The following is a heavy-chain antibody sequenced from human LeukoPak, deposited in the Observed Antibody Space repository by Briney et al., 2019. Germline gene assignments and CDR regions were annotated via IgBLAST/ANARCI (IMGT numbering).Heavy chain of an antibody. CDR1: GFTFSDHY. Sequence: GGSLRLSCAASGFTFSDHYMDWVRQAPGKGLEWVGRIRNKANSYTTQYAASVKGRFTISRDDSKNSLYLQMNSLKTEDTAVYYCARDTVVGLDYWGQGTLVTVSS. CDR2: IRNKANSYTT. D-gene: IGHD1-26*01. V-gene: IGHV3-72*01. CDR3: ARDTVVGLDY. J-gene: IGHJ4*02.